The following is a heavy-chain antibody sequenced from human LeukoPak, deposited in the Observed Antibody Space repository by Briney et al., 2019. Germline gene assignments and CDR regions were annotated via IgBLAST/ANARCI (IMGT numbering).Heavy chain of an antibody. Sequence: SETLSLTCTVSGGSISSSSYYWGWIRQPPGKGLEWIGSIYYSGSTYYNPSLKSRVTISVDTSKNQFSLKLSSVTAADTAVYYCASLKLGTVTIDYWGQGTLVTVSS. CDR3: ASLKLGTVTIDY. CDR2: IYYSGST. D-gene: IGHD7-27*01. CDR1: GGSISSSSYY. V-gene: IGHV4-39*01. J-gene: IGHJ4*02.